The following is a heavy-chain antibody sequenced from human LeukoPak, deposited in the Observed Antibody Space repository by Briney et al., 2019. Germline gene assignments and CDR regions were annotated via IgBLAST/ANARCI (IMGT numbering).Heavy chain of an antibody. CDR3: AKAVEQWLVRGTSPDY. Sequence: GGSLRLSCAASGFTFSSYGMHWVRQAPGKGLEWVAVISYDGSNKYYADSVKGRFTISRDDSKNTLSLQMNSLRAEDTAVYYCAKAVEQWLVRGTSPDYWGQGTLVTVSS. D-gene: IGHD6-19*01. J-gene: IGHJ4*02. V-gene: IGHV3-30*18. CDR1: GFTFSSYG. CDR2: ISYDGSNK.